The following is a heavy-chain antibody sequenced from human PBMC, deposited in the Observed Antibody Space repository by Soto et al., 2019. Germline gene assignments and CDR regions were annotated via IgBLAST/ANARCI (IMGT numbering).Heavy chain of an antibody. V-gene: IGHV3-23*01. D-gene: IGHD5-12*01. Sequence: EVQLLESGGGLVQPGGSLRLSCAASGFTFSSYAMSWVRQAPGKGLECVSAISGSGGSTYYADSVKGRFTISRDNSKNTLYLQMNSLRAEDTAVYYCATLYSGYDSVSSKESNYWGQGTLVTVSS. J-gene: IGHJ4*02. CDR2: ISGSGGST. CDR1: GFTFSSYA. CDR3: ATLYSGYDSVSSKESNY.